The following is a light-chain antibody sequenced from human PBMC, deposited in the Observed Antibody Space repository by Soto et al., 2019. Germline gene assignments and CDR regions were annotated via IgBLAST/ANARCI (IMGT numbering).Light chain of an antibody. V-gene: IGKV3-20*01. CDR3: QQYGASPYT. CDR2: ATS. Sequence: EIVLTQSPGTLSLSPGERATLSCRASRNVNIRYLAWYQQKPGQAPSLLIYATSSRATGLPDRFSGSGSGTDFTRPISILEPDDCAVYCCQQYGASPYTFGRGTKLEI. J-gene: IGKJ2*01. CDR1: RNVNIRY.